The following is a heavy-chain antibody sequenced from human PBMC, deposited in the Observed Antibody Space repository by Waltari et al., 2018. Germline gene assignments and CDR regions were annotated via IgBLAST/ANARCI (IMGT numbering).Heavy chain of an antibody. CDR1: GGSFSGYY. CDR2: INHSGST. J-gene: IGHJ4*02. CDR3: ARREGYRIAVAGTVDY. V-gene: IGHV4-34*01. Sequence: QVQLQQWGAGLLKPSETLSLTCAVYGGSFSGYYWSWIRQPPGKGLEWIGEINHSGSTNYNPSLKSRVTISVDTSKNQFSLKLSSVTAADTAVYYCARREGYRIAVAGTVDYWGQGTLVTVSS. D-gene: IGHD6-19*01.